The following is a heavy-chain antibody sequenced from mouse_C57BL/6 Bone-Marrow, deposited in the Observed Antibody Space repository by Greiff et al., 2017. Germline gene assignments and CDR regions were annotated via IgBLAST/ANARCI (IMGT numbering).Heavy chain of an antibody. CDR1: GFTFSSYG. V-gene: IGHV5-6*01. J-gene: IGHJ1*03. Sequence: EVKLVESGGDLVKPGGSLKLSCAASGFTFSSYGMSWVRQTPDKRLEWVATISSGGSYTYYPDSVKGRFTISRDNAKNTLYLQMSSLKSEDTAMYYCARLLQGYCDVWGTGTTVTVSS. D-gene: IGHD2-10*01. CDR2: ISSGGSYT. CDR3: ARLLQGYCDV.